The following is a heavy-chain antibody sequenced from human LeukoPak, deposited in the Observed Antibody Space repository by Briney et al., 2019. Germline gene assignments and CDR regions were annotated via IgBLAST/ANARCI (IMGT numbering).Heavy chain of an antibody. J-gene: IGHJ4*02. CDR2: IYYSGST. D-gene: IGHD3-22*01. CDR3: ARDASSPWYDSRRYFDY. V-gene: IGHV4-39*07. Sequence: SETLSLTCTVSGGSISSSSYYWGWIRQPPGKGLEWIGSIYYSGSTYYNPSLKSRVTISVDTSKNQFSLKLSSVTAADTAVYYCARDASSPWYDSRRYFDYWGQGTLVTVSS. CDR1: GGSISSSSYY.